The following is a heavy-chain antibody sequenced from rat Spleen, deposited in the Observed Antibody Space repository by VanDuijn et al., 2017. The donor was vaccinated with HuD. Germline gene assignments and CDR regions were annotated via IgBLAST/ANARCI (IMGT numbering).Heavy chain of an antibody. V-gene: IGHV5S13*01. CDR2: ISTGGGNT. CDR3: ARLKGYSSYPLFDY. CDR1: GFTFSNYG. Sequence: EVQLVESGGGLVQPGRSLKLSCAASGFTFSNYGMAWVRQTPTKGLEWVASISTGGGNTYYRDSVKGRFTISRDNAKSTLYLQMDSLRSEDTATYYCARLKGYSSYPLFDYWGQGVMVTVSS. D-gene: IGHD1-2*01. J-gene: IGHJ2*01.